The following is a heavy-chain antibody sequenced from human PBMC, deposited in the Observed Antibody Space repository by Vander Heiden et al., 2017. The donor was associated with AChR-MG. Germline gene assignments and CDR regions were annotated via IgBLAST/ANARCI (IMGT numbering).Heavy chain of an antibody. J-gene: IGHJ4*02. D-gene: IGHD6-13*01. CDR2: ISYDGSNK. Sequence: QVQLVESGGGVVQPGRSLRLSCAASGFTFSSYCMHWVRQAPGKGLEWVAVISYDGSNKYYADSVKGRFTISRDNSKNTLYLQMNSLRAEDTAVYYCAKDRIAAAGTPRYYFDYWGQGTLVTVSS. V-gene: IGHV3-30*18. CDR3: AKDRIAAAGTPRYYFDY. CDR1: GFTFSSYC.